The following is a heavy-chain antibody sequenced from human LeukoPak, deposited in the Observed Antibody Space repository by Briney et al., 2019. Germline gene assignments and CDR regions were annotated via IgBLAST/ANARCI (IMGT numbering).Heavy chain of an antibody. J-gene: IGHJ4*02. D-gene: IGHD6-19*01. V-gene: IGHV3-23*01. CDR2: ITDSGSYT. CDR3: TTYRSPKFDY. CDR1: GFIFSSYA. Sequence: PGGSLRLSCAASGFIFSSYAMSWVRQAPGRGLEWVASITDSGSYTYHTDSVKGRFTISRDNSKNTLYLQMTSLRAEDTALYYCTTYRSPKFDYWGQGSLVTVSS.